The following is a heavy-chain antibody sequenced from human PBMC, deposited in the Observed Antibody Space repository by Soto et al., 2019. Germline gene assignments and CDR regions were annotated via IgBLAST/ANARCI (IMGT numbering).Heavy chain of an antibody. Sequence: LGESLKISCKGSGYSFTSYWIGWVRQMPGKGLEWMGIIYPGDSDTRYSPSFQGQVTISADKSISTAYLQWSSLKASDTAMYYCARHSISGVPGYSYVPNWFDPWGQGTLVTVSS. D-gene: IGHD5-18*01. CDR1: GYSFTSYW. V-gene: IGHV5-51*01. J-gene: IGHJ5*02. CDR2: IYPGDSDT. CDR3: ARHSISGVPGYSYVPNWFDP.